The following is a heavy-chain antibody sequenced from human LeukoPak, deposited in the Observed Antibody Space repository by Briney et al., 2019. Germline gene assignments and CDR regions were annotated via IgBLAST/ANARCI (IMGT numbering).Heavy chain of an antibody. CDR1: GGSFSGYY. D-gene: IGHD2-15*01. J-gene: IGHJ4*02. CDR2: TNHSGST. CDR3: ARGIRAAAFDY. Sequence: PSETLSLTCAVYGGSFSGYYWSWIRQPPGKGLEWIGETNHSGSTNYNPSLKSRVTISVDTSKNQFSLKLSSVTAADTAVCYCARGIRAAAFDYWGQGTLVTVSS. V-gene: IGHV4-34*01.